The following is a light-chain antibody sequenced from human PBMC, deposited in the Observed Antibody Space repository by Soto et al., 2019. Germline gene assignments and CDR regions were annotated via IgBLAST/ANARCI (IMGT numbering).Light chain of an antibody. V-gene: IGKV3-15*01. CDR3: QQYNKWPRT. CDR1: QSVSSN. CDR2: GAS. Sequence: EIVMTQSPATLSVSPGERATLSCRASQSVSSNVAWYQQKPGQAPRLLIYGASTRATGIPGRFGGSGSGTEFTLTISSLQSEDFAVYYCQQYNKWPRTFGQGTKVDIK. J-gene: IGKJ1*01.